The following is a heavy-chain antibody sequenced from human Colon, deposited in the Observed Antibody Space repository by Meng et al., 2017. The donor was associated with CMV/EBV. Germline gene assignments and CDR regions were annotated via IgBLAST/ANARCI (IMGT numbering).Heavy chain of an antibody. V-gene: IGHV5-51*06. CDR1: GYQFLIYY. Sequence: SGYQFLIYYTVWVRQVPGKGLEWMGSIFPSDSKLRYSPSFQGQITLSVDKSVNTAYLQWSSLKASDSGFYYCARRAYYGSDTYHFDFWGQGTLVTVSS. J-gene: IGHJ4*02. CDR3: ARRAYYGSDTYHFDF. D-gene: IGHD3-16*01. CDR2: IFPSDSKL.